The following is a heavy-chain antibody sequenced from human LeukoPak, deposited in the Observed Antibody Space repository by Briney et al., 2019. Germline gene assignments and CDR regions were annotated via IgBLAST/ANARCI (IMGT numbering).Heavy chain of an antibody. CDR3: ARGRGSPLGWFDP. J-gene: IGHJ5*02. CDR1: GFTFSSYA. D-gene: IGHD1-26*01. CDR2: ISYDGSNK. V-gene: IGHV3-30-3*01. Sequence: PGRSLRLSCAASGFTFSSYAMHWVRQAPGKGLEWVAVISYDGSNKYYADSVKGRFTISRDNSKNTLYLQMNSLRAEDTAVYYCARGRGSPLGWFDPWGQGTLVTVSS.